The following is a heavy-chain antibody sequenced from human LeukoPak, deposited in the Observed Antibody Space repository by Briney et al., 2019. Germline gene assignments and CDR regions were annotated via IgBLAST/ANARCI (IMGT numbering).Heavy chain of an antibody. Sequence: SETLSLTCTVSGGSISSYYWSWIRPPPGKGLEWIGYIYYSGSTNYNPSLKSRVTISVDTSKNQFSLKLSSVTAADTAVYYCARLSDTAMVYFDYWGQGTLVTVSS. D-gene: IGHD5-18*01. CDR2: IYYSGST. J-gene: IGHJ4*02. CDR3: ARLSDTAMVYFDY. CDR1: GGSISSYY. V-gene: IGHV4-59*01.